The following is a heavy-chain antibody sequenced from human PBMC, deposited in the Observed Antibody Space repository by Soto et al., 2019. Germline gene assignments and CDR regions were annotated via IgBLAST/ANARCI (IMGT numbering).Heavy chain of an antibody. Sequence: EVQLLESGGGLVQPGGSLRLSCAASGFTFSSYAMSWVRQAPGKGLEWVSAISGSGGSTYYADSVKGRFTISRDNSKNXLYLQMNSLRAEDTAVYYCAKDLPLSRYGSGPFDYWGQGPLVTVSS. J-gene: IGHJ4*02. V-gene: IGHV3-23*01. CDR1: GFTFSSYA. D-gene: IGHD3-10*01. CDR3: AKDLPLSRYGSGPFDY. CDR2: ISGSGGST.